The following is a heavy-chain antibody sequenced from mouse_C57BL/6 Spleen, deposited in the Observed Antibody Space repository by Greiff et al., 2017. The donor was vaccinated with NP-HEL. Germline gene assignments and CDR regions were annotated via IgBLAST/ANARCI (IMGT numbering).Heavy chain of an antibody. V-gene: IGHV1-26*01. J-gene: IGHJ4*01. CDR2: INPNNGGT. CDR1: GYTFTDYY. CDR3: ARSLGTGAMDY. Sequence: EVQLQQSGPELVKPGASVKISCKASGYTFTDYYMNWVKQSHGKSLEWIGDINPNNGGTSYNQKFKGKATLTVDKSSSTAYMELRSLTSEDSAVYYCARSLGTGAMDYWGQGTSVTVSS. D-gene: IGHD3-3*01.